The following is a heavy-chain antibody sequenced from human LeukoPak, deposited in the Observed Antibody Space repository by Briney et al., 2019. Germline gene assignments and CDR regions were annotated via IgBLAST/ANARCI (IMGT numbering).Heavy chain of an antibody. CDR3: ARDDYGDIPGGMDV. D-gene: IGHD4-17*01. CDR2: IYYSGST. Sequence: PSETLSLTCTVSGGSISSYYWSWIRQPPGKGLEWIGYIYYSGSTNYNPSLKSRVTISVDTSKNQFSLKLSSVTAADTAVYYCARDDYGDIPGGMDVWGQGTTVTVSS. V-gene: IGHV4-59*01. J-gene: IGHJ6*02. CDR1: GGSISSYY.